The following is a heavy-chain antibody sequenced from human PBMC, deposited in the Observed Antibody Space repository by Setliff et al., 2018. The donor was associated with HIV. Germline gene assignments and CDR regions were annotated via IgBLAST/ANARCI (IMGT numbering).Heavy chain of an antibody. J-gene: IGHJ6*03. CDR3: ARGVVVSYYYYYYMDV. Sequence: APVKVSCKASGYTFTGYYMHWVRQAPGQGLEWMGWINPNSGGTNYAQKFQGRVTMTRDTSISTAYMELSRLRSDDTAVYYCARGVVVSYYYYYYMDVWGKGTTVTVSS. D-gene: IGHD3-22*01. V-gene: IGHV1-2*02. CDR2: INPNSGGT. CDR1: GYTFTGYY.